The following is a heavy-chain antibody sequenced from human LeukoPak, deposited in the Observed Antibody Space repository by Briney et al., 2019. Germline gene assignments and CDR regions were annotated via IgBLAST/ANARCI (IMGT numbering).Heavy chain of an antibody. CDR1: GYTFTTYA. Sequence: ASVKVSWKASGYTFTTYAMNWVRQAPGQGLEWMGWINPNSGGTNYAQKFQGRVTMTRDTSISTAYMELSRLRSDDTAVYYCARDTGYSSGFWSGYGGYYFDYWGQGTLVTVSS. CDR3: ARDTGYSSGFWSGYGGYYFDY. J-gene: IGHJ4*02. V-gene: IGHV1-2*02. D-gene: IGHD3-3*01. CDR2: INPNSGGT.